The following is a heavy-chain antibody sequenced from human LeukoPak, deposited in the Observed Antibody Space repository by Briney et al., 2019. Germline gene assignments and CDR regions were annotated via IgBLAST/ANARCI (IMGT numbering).Heavy chain of an antibody. CDR1: GGSFSGYY. J-gene: IGHJ4*02. V-gene: IGHV4-34*01. Sequence: SETLSLTXAVYGGSFSGYYWSWTRQPPGKGLEWIGEINHSGSTNYNPSLKSRVTISVDTSKNQFSLKLSSVTAADTAVYYCAIARGYSYGRRVFDYWGQGTLVTVSS. D-gene: IGHD5-18*01. CDR3: AIARGYSYGRRVFDY. CDR2: INHSGST.